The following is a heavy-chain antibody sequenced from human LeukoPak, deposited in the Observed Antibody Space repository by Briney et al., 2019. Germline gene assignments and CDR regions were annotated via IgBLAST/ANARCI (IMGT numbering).Heavy chain of an antibody. D-gene: IGHD2-2*01. J-gene: IGHJ5*02. Sequence: SETLSLTCTVSGGSMSPYHWGWIRQPPGKGLEWTGYIYYSGSTNYNPSLKSRVTISVDTSKNQFSLKLSSVTAADTAVYYCARNAPHCSSTSCYENWFDPWGQGTLVTVSS. CDR3: ARNAPHCSSTSCYENWFDP. CDR2: IYYSGST. V-gene: IGHV4-59*08. CDR1: GGSMSPYH.